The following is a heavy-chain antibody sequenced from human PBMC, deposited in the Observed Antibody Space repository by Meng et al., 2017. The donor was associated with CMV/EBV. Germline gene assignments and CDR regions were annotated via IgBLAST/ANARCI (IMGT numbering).Heavy chain of an antibody. CDR1: GYTFIDHY. J-gene: IGHJ4*02. D-gene: IGHD5-12*01. Sequence: ASVKVSCKASGYTFIDHYIHWVRQAPGQGLEWTGWINPDSGGTNYARKFQGRVTMTRDTSISTAYMELSRLTPDDTAVYYCARYRVDIVATTPFDYWGQGTLVTSPQ. CDR3: ARYRVDIVATTPFDY. V-gene: IGHV1-2*02. CDR2: INPDSGGT.